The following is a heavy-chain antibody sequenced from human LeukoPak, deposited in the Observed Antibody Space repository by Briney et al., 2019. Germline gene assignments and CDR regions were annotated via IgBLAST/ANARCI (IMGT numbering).Heavy chain of an antibody. V-gene: IGHV1-8*01. Sequence: ASVKLSCKASGYTFTSYDINWVRQAPGQGLDWMGWMNATSGKTGQAQKFQGRITMTRDTSISTAYMELSSLRPEDTAVYYCAKYKSGDYFDAGKRYYFDQWGQGTPVTVS. CDR1: GYTFTSYD. J-gene: IGHJ4*02. CDR2: MNATSGKT. CDR3: AKYKSGDYFDAGKRYYFDQ. D-gene: IGHD3-9*01.